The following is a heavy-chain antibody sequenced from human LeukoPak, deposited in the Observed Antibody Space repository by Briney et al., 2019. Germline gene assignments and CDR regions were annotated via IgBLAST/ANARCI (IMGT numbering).Heavy chain of an antibody. V-gene: IGHV3-48*01. CDR1: GFTFSSHS. D-gene: IGHD1-26*01. CDR3: ARTLSGSYGGIDY. J-gene: IGHJ4*02. CDR2: ISKTSNTR. Sequence: AGGSLRLSCAASGFTFSSHSMNWVRQAPGKGLEWVSYISKTSNTRDYADSVKGRFTISRDNAKNSLYLQMNSLRAEDTAVYYCARTLSGSYGGIDYWGQGTLVTVSS.